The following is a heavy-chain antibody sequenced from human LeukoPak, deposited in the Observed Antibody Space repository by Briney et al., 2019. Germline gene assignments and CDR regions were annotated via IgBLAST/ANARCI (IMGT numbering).Heavy chain of an antibody. D-gene: IGHD3-22*01. CDR1: GFTFSNYA. Sequence: GGSLRLSCAASGFTFSNYAMSWVRQAPGKGLEWVSAISGSGGSTYYADSVKGRFTISRDNSKNTLYLQMNSLRAEDTAVYYCARDRYYDSSGYYYSLFDYWGQGTLVTVSS. CDR2: ISGSGGST. V-gene: IGHV3-23*01. J-gene: IGHJ4*02. CDR3: ARDRYYDSSGYYYSLFDY.